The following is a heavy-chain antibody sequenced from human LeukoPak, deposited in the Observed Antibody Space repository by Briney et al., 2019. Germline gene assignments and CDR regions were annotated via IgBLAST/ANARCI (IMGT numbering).Heavy chain of an antibody. CDR2: INPSGGST. CDR1: GYTFTSYY. J-gene: IGHJ4*02. CDR3: ARDAAAAHPEYYFDY. V-gene: IGHV1-46*01. Sequence: GASVKVSCKASGYTFTSYYMHWVRQAPGQGLEWMEIINPSGGSTRYGQKFQGRVTMTRDMSTSTVYMELSSLRSEDTAVYYCARDAAAAHPEYYFDYWGQGTLVTVSS. D-gene: IGHD6-13*01.